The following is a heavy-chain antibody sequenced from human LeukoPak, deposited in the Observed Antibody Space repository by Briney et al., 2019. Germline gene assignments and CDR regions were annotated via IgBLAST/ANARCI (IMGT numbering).Heavy chain of an antibody. Sequence: SETLSLTCTVSGGSISSSSYYWGWIRQPPGKGLEWIGSIYYSGSTYYNPSLKSRVTVSVDTSKNQFSLKLSSVTAADTAVYYCARQIAAAGTYYFDYWGQGTLVTVSS. D-gene: IGHD6-13*01. CDR1: GGSISSSSYY. CDR3: ARQIAAAGTYYFDY. CDR2: IYYSGST. J-gene: IGHJ4*02. V-gene: IGHV4-39*01.